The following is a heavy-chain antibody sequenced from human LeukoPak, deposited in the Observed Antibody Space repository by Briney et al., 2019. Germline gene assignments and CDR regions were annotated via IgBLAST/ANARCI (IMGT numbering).Heavy chain of an antibody. V-gene: IGHV3-23*01. D-gene: IGHD5-18*01. Sequence: GGSLRLSCAASGFTFSSYGMSWVRQAPGKGLEWVSTISGSGGSTYYADSVKGRFTISRDNSKNTLYLQMNTLRAEDTAVYYCAKASRFGYSYGPREYFYYMDVWGKGTTVTISS. CDR2: ISGSGGST. CDR1: GFTFSSYG. J-gene: IGHJ6*03. CDR3: AKASRFGYSYGPREYFYYMDV.